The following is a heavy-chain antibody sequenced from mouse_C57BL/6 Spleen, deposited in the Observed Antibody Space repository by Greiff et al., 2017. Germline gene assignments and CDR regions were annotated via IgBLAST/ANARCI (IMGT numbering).Heavy chain of an antibody. D-gene: IGHD3-2*02. CDR1: GFNIKDYY. V-gene: IGHV14-1*01. Sequence: EVQLQQSGAELVRPGASVKLSCTASGFNIKDYYMHWVKQRPEQGLEWIGRIDPEDGDTEYAPKFQGKATMTADTSSNTAYLQLSSLTSEDTAVYYCTTGSAGPYYFDYWGQGTTLTVSS. J-gene: IGHJ2*01. CDR3: TTGSAGPYYFDY. CDR2: IDPEDGDT.